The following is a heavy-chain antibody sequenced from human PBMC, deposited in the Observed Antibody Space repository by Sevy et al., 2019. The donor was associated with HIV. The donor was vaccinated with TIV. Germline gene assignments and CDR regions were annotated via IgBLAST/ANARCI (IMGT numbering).Heavy chain of an antibody. CDR2: ISYDGGNK. CDR1: GFTFSSYW. V-gene: IGHV3-30-3*01. Sequence: GGSLRLSCAASGFTFSSYWMSWVRQAPGKGLEWVSTISYDGGNKHYADSVQGRFSISRDNFKNSLSLQMNRLRVEDTAMYYCALERLSSDVAEYFQNWGQGTLVTVSS. D-gene: IGHD1-1*01. CDR3: ALERLSSDVAEYFQN. J-gene: IGHJ1*01.